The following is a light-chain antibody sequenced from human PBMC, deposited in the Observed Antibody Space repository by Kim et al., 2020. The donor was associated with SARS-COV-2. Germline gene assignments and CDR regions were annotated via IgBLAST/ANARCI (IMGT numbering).Light chain of an antibody. J-gene: IGLJ2*01. CDR1: KLGDKY. CDR2: QDN. Sequence: VSPGQTASITCSGDKLGDKYACWYQQKPGQYPVLVIYQDNQRPSGIPERFSGSNSGNTATLTISGTQAMDEADYYCQAWDSSTVVFGGGTQLTVL. V-gene: IGLV3-1*01. CDR3: QAWDSSTVV.